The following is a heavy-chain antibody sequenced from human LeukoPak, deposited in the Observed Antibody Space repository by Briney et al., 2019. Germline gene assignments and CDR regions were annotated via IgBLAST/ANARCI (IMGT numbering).Heavy chain of an antibody. J-gene: IGHJ6*02. CDR3: ARSDVVVVAATHYYYGMDV. Sequence: SQTLSLTCTVSGGSISSGGYYWSWIRQHPGKGLEWIGYIYYSGSTYYNPSLKSRVTISVDTSKNQFSLKLSSVTAADTAVYYCARSDVVVVAATHYYYGMDVWGQGTTVTVSS. V-gene: IGHV4-31*03. CDR1: GGSISSGGYY. D-gene: IGHD2-15*01. CDR2: IYYSGST.